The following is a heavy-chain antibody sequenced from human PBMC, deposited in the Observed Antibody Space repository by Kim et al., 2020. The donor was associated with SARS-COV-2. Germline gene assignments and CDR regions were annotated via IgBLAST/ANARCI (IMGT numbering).Heavy chain of an antibody. CDR3: ASNFFEDYRITTVDY. CDR1: GGSISSSSYY. D-gene: IGHD3-10*01. Sequence: SETLSLTCTVSGGSISSSSYYWGWIRQPPGKGLEWIGSIYYSGSTYYNPSLKSRVTISVDTSKNQFSLKLSSVTAADTAVYYCASNFFEDYRITTVDYWGQGTLVTVSS. V-gene: IGHV4-39*01. J-gene: IGHJ4*02. CDR2: IYYSGST.